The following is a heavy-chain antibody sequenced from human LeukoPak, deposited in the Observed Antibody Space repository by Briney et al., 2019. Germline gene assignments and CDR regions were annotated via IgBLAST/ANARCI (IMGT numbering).Heavy chain of an antibody. V-gene: IGHV1-69*05. CDR2: IIPIFGTA. CDR1: GGTFSSYA. J-gene: IGHJ1*01. Sequence: SVKVSCKASGGTFSSYAISWVRQAPGQGLEWMGGIIPIFGTANYAQKSQGRVTITTDESTSTAYMELSSLRSEDTAVYYCARDPHSSAGAEYFQHWGQGTLVTVSS. CDR3: ARDPHSSAGAEYFQH. D-gene: IGHD3-22*01.